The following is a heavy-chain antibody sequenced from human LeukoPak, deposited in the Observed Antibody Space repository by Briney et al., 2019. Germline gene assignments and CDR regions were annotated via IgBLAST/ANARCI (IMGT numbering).Heavy chain of an antibody. J-gene: IGHJ5*02. Sequence: PSETLSLTCTVSGGSISSDGYYWSWIRQHPGKGLEWIGYIYYSGSTYYNPSLKSRVTISVDTSKNQFSLKLSSVTAADTAVYYCARDLKTNWFDPWGQGTLVTVSS. V-gene: IGHV4-31*03. CDR3: ARDLKTNWFDP. CDR1: GGSISSDGYY. CDR2: IYYSGST.